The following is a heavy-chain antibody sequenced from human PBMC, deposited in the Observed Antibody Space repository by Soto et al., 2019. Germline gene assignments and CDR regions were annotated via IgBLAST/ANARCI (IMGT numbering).Heavy chain of an antibody. J-gene: IGHJ6*02. Sequence: ASVKVSCKVSGYTLPELSMHWVRQAPGKGLEWMGGFDPEDGETIYAQKFQGRVTMTEDTSTDTAYRELSSLRSEDTAVYYCATPFSPLLVGAKGGYYYGMDVWGQGTTVTVSS. CDR3: ATPFSPLLVGAKGGYYYGMDV. CDR2: FDPEDGET. CDR1: GYTLPELS. V-gene: IGHV1-24*01. D-gene: IGHD1-26*01.